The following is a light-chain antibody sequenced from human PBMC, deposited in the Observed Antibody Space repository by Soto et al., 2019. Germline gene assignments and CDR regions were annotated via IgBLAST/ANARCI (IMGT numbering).Light chain of an antibody. J-gene: IGLJ3*02. V-gene: IGLV1-47*01. Sequence: QSVLTQPPSASGTPGQTVTISSSGSSSNIGTNYVFWYQQLPGTAPKLLIYGNNQRPSGVPARFSGSRSGTSASLAISGLRPEDEADYYCAVWDDSLSGVVFGGGTKLTVL. CDR3: AVWDDSLSGVV. CDR2: GNN. CDR1: SSNIGTNY.